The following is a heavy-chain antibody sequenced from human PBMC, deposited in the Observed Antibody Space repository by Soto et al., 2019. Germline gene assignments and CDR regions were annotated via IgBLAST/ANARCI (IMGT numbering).Heavy chain of an antibody. Sequence: PSQTLSLTCAISGDRVSGSSALWNWSIHSPSRGLEWLGRTYYRSKWYSDYAESVKGRITINPDTSKNQFSLQLNSVAPEDTAVYYCVREVAPRGFDPWGQGTLVTVSS. V-gene: IGHV6-1*01. CDR1: GDRVSGSSAL. CDR3: VREVAPRGFDP. D-gene: IGHD2-21*01. CDR2: TYYRSKWYS. J-gene: IGHJ5*02.